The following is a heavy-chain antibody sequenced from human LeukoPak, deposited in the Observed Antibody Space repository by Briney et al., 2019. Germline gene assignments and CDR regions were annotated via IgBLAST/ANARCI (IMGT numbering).Heavy chain of an antibody. CDR1: GYIFTGYY. D-gene: IGHD3-16*01. V-gene: IGHV1-2*02. CDR3: ARSIGGGPLFDY. Sequence: ASVKVSCKASGYIFTGYYLHWVRQAPGQGLEWMGWINPDTGSTNYAQNFQGRVTMTRDTSITTAYMELSSLRSDDTAVYYCARSIGGGPLFDYWGQGTLVTVSS. J-gene: IGHJ4*02. CDR2: INPDTGST.